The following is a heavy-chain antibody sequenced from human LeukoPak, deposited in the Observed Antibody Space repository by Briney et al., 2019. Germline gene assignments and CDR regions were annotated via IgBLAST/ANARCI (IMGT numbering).Heavy chain of an antibody. J-gene: IGHJ5*02. V-gene: IGHV3-23*01. CDR2: ISGSGGST. CDR3: AKDPTWIQLWPHNWFDP. Sequence: GGSLRLSCAASGFTFSSYAMSWVRQAPGKGLEWAPAISGSGGSTYYADSVKGRFTISRDNSKNTLYLQMNSLRAEDTAVYYCAKDPTWIQLWPHNWFDPWGQGTLVTVSS. CDR1: GFTFSSYA. D-gene: IGHD5-18*01.